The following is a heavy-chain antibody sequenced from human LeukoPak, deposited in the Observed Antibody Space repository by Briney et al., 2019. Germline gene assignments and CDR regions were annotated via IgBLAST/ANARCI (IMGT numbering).Heavy chain of an antibody. J-gene: IGHJ5*02. D-gene: IGHD6-13*01. Sequence: PGGSLRLSCAASGFTFSSYEMNWVRQAPGKGLEWVSYISSSGSTIYYADSVKGRFTISRDNSKNTLYVQMNSLRGEDTAVYYCARGKPNSSSWHNWFDPWGQGTLVTVSS. CDR3: ARGKPNSSSWHNWFDP. CDR1: GFTFSSYE. CDR2: ISSSGSTI. V-gene: IGHV3-48*03.